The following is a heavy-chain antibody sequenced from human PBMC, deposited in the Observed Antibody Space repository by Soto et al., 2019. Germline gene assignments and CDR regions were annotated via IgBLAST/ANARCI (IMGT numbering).Heavy chain of an antibody. CDR3: AMVDNYVTPAPPDV. D-gene: IGHD3-16*01. CDR2: ISPYSGNT. Sequence: QVQLVQSGDEVRKPGSSVKVSCKASGYIFVNYGIAWVRQAPGQGLEWMGWISPYSGNTHYASKVQGRLTMTTDTTKSTAYMDLGSLKSVDTAVYYWAMVDNYVTPAPPDVWGQGTTVTVSS. CDR1: GYIFVNYG. V-gene: IGHV1-18*01. J-gene: IGHJ6*02.